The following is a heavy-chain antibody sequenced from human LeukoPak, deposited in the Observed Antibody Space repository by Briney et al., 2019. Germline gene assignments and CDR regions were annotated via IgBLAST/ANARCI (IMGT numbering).Heavy chain of an antibody. Sequence: GGSLRLSCAASGFSFNNAWMNWVRQAPGRGLEWVGRIKRGSDGGTTEYAAPVKGRFIISRDDSRNTLYLEMASLQIEDTAVYSCTTDPSVLVVGYWGQGTLVTVSS. CDR1: GFSFNNAW. CDR3: TTDPSVLVVGY. CDR2: IKRGSDGGTT. D-gene: IGHD2-15*01. V-gene: IGHV3-15*01. J-gene: IGHJ4*02.